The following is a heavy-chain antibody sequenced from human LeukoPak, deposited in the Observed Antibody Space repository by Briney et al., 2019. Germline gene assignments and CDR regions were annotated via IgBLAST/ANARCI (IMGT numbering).Heavy chain of an antibody. CDR1: GFTVSSNY. D-gene: IGHD5-12*01. CDR2: IYSGGST. V-gene: IGHV3-66*01. CDR3: ARDLKWLRTYYMDV. Sequence: SGGSLRLSCAASGFTVSSNYMSWVRQAPGKGLEWVSVIYSGGSTYYADSVKGRFTISRDNAKNSLYLQMNSLRAEDTAVYYCARDLKWLRTYYMDVWGKGTTVTVSS. J-gene: IGHJ6*03.